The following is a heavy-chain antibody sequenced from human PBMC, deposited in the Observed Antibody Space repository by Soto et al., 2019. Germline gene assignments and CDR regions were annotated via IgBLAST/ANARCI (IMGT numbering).Heavy chain of an antibody. CDR1: GGSISSYY. J-gene: IGHJ4*02. Sequence: SETLSLTCTVSGGSISSYYWSWIRQPPGKGLEWIGYIYYSGSTNYNPSLKSRVTISVDTSKNQFSLKLSSVTAADTAVYYCARHPGSYFFDYWGQGTLVTVSS. D-gene: IGHD1-26*01. CDR2: IYYSGST. CDR3: ARHPGSYFFDY. V-gene: IGHV4-59*08.